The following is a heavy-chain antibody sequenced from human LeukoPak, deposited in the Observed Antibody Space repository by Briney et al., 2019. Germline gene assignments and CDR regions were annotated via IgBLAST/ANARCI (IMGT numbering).Heavy chain of an antibody. CDR1: GFTFSSYW. CDR3: AKRRVAGLYYYHMDV. Sequence: GGSLRLSCAASGFTFSSYWMSWVRQAPGKGLEWVANIKHDASEKYFMESLKGRFTISRDNAKNSLYLQMNSLRAEDTAVYYCAKRRVAGLYYYHMDVWGKGTTVTISS. CDR2: IKHDASEK. J-gene: IGHJ6*03. V-gene: IGHV3-7*01. D-gene: IGHD6-19*01.